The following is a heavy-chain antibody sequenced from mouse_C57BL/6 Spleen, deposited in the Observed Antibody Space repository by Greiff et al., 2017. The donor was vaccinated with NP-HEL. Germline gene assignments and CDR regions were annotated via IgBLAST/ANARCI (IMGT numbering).Heavy chain of an antibody. Sequence: QVQLQQPGAELVKPGASVKLSCKASGYTFTSYWMHWVKQRPGQGLEWLGMIHPNRGSTNYNAKFKSKATLTVDKSSSTAYMQLSSLTSEDSAVYYCATTIVNYFDYWGQGTTLTVSS. CDR1: GYTFTSYW. D-gene: IGHD2-5*01. CDR2: IHPNRGST. J-gene: IGHJ2*01. CDR3: ATTIVNYFDY. V-gene: IGHV1-64*01.